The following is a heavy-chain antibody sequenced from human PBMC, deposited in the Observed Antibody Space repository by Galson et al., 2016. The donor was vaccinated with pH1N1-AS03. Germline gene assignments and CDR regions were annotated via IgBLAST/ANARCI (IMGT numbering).Heavy chain of an antibody. J-gene: IGHJ5*02. CDR1: GFSLTTSGVG. Sequence: PALVKPTQTLTLTCSFSGFSLTTSGVGVGWIRQPPTKALEFLAFVYWDDDKRYRPSLRSRLTITKDTSKNQVVLTMTNMDPVDTATYYCAHGPYWFDPWGQGTLVTVSS. CDR2: VYWDDDK. CDR3: AHGPYWFDP. V-gene: IGHV2-5*02.